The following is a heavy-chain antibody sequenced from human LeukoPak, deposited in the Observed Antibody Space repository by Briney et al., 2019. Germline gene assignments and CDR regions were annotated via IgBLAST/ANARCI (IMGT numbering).Heavy chain of an antibody. J-gene: IGHJ6*04. V-gene: IGHV1-69*01. Sequence: SVKVSCKASGGTFSSYAISWVRQAPGQGLXXXXXXXXXFGTANYAQKFQGRVTITADESTSTAYMELSSLRSEDTAVYYCARFGGSGSYYNKYYYYGMDVWGKGTTVTVSS. CDR2: XXXXFGTA. CDR1: GGTFSSYA. D-gene: IGHD3-10*01. CDR3: ARFGGSGSYYNKYYYYGMDV.